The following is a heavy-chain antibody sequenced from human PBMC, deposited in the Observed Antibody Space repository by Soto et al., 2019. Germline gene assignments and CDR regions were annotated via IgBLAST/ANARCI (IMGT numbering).Heavy chain of an antibody. CDR3: AKDTRLRLGDLSFDAFDS. V-gene: IGHV3-23*01. D-gene: IGHD3-16*02. CDR1: GFIFSSYG. J-gene: IGHJ4*02. CDR2: ISGSGGTK. Sequence: EVQLLESGGGLVQPGGSLRLSCAASGFIFSSYGMSWVRQAPGKGLAWVSGISGSGGTKYYADSVKGRFTISRDNSKNTLYLQMNSLRDEDTAVYYCAKDTRLRLGDLSFDAFDSWGQGTLVTVSS.